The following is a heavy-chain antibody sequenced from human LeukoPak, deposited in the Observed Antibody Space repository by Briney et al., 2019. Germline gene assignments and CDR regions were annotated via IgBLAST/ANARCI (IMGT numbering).Heavy chain of an antibody. J-gene: IGHJ4*02. CDR3: ATGVPYYYDSVFDY. CDR1: GFTFSSYS. Sequence: PGGSLRLSCAASGFTFSSYSMNWVHQAPGKGLEWVSSISSSSSYIYYADSVKGRFTISRDNAKNSLYLQMNSLRAEDTAVYYCATGVPYYYDSVFDYWGQGTLVTVSS. CDR2: ISSSSSYI. D-gene: IGHD3-22*01. V-gene: IGHV3-21*01.